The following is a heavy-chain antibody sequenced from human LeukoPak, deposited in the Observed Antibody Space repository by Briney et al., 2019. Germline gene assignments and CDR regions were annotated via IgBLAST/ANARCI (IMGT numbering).Heavy chain of an antibody. V-gene: IGHV4-61*02. CDR1: GGSISSETYY. CDR2: IHSSGST. Sequence: PSETLSLTCTVSGGSISSETYYWTWVRQPAGKGLEWIGRIHSSGSTSYNPSLKSRVTISVDTSKNQFSLELNSVTASDTAVYYCARGGRGFDPWGQGTLVTVSS. CDR3: ARGGRGFDP. J-gene: IGHJ5*02.